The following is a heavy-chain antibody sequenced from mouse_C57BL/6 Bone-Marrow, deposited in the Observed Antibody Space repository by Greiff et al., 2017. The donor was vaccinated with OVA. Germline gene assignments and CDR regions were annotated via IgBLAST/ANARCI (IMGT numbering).Heavy chain of an antibody. J-gene: IGHJ3*01. Sequence: QVQLKESGAELARPGASVKLSCKASGYTFTSYGISWVKQRTGQGLEWIGEIYPRRGNTYYNEKFKGKATLTADKSSSTAYMELRSLTSEDSAVYFCARRAWFAYWGQGTLVTVSA. CDR1: GYTFTSYG. CDR2: IYPRRGNT. V-gene: IGHV1-81*01. CDR3: ARRAWFAY.